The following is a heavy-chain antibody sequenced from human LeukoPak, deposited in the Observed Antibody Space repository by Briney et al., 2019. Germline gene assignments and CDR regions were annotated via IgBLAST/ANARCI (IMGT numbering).Heavy chain of an antibody. V-gene: IGHV4-61*02. CDR1: GGSISSGSYY. CDR2: IYTSGST. D-gene: IGHD6-13*01. Sequence: SQTLSLTCTVSGGSISSGSYYWSWIRQPAGKGLEWIGRIYTSGSTNYNPSLKSRVTISVDTSKNQFSLKLSSVTAADTAVCYCARAWSSSWYVDYWGQGTLVTVSS. J-gene: IGHJ4*02. CDR3: ARAWSSSWYVDY.